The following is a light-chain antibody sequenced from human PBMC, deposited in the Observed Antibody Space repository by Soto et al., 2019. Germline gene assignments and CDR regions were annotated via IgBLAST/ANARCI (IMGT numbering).Light chain of an antibody. Sequence: IVLTQSPGTLSLSPGERATLSCRASQSVGSNFLAWYQQKRGQAPRILIYAASNRASGIPDRFSGSGSGSDFTVTIGRLEPEDFAVYYCQQYGSPPWAFGQGTRVEI. CDR1: QSVGSNF. CDR3: QQYGSPPWA. V-gene: IGKV3-20*01. J-gene: IGKJ1*01. CDR2: AAS.